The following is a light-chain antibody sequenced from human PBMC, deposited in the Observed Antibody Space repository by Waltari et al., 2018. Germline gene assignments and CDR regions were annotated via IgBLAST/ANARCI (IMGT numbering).Light chain of an antibody. J-gene: IGKJ1*01. CDR1: QTIISW. CDR2: RAT. V-gene: IGKV1-5*03. CDR3: QQYDSFWS. Sequence: DIQMTQSPSTLSASIGDRVTITCRASQTIISWLAWYQQKPGQAPRLLIYRATALETGVPSMFSGTGSGTEFTLTINGLQPDDSATYFCQQYDSFWSFGQGTKVEVK.